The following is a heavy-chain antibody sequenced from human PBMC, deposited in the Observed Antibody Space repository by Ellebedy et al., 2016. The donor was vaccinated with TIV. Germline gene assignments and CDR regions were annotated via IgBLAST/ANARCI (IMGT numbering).Heavy chain of an antibody. V-gene: IGHV3-23*01. CDR1: GFTFSNYA. J-gene: IGHJ4*02. CDR3: ASAIVVVVAATQDY. CDR2: VSISGSGGST. D-gene: IGHD2-15*01. Sequence: GESLKISCAASGFTFSNYAMSWVRRAPGKGLEWVSSVSISGSGGSTYYADSVKGRFTISRDNSQNTLYLQMNSLRAEDTAVYYCASAIVVVVAATQDYWGQGTLVTVSS.